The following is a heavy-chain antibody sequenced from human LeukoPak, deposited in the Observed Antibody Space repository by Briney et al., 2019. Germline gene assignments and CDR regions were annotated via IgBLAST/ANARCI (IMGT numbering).Heavy chain of an antibody. CDR1: GFTISNSW. Sequence: GGSLRLSCVASGFTISNSWMTWVRQAPGKGLEWVANIDQDGSQKYSVDYVKGRFTISRDNARNSVFLQMNSLRAEDTAVYYCARLDMWKYSYGHGAGDYWGQGTLVTVSS. CDR3: ARLDMWKYSYGHGAGDY. J-gene: IGHJ4*02. D-gene: IGHD5-18*01. CDR2: IDQDGSQK. V-gene: IGHV3-7*01.